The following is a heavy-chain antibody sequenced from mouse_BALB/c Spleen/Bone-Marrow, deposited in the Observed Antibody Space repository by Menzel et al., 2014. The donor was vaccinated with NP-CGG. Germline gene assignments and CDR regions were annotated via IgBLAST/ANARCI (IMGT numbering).Heavy chain of an antibody. V-gene: IGHV1S81*02. CDR2: INPSNGRT. D-gene: IGHD1-1*01. CDR3: TRSRRDYAMDY. CDR1: GYTFTSYW. Sequence: QVQLQQSGAELVKPGASVKLSCKASGYTFTSYWMHWVKQRPGQGLEWIGEINPSNGRTNFNEKFKSKATLTVDKSSRTAYMQLSSLTSEDSAVYYCTRSRRDYAMDYWGQGTSVTVSS. J-gene: IGHJ4*01.